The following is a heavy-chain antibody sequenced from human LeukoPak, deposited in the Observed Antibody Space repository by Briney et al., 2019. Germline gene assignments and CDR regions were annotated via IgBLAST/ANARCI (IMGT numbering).Heavy chain of an antibody. CDR2: ITDSGGDT. D-gene: IGHD6-6*01. CDR3: AKRVAYSSSSVYMDV. CDR1: GFTFSSYA. J-gene: IGHJ6*03. V-gene: IGHV3-23*01. Sequence: GGSLRLSCAASGFTFSSYAMSWVRQAPGKGLEWVSGITDSGGDTYYADSVKGRFTISRDNSQNTLYLQMNSLRAEDTAVYYCAKRVAYSSSSVYMDVRGKGTTVTVSS.